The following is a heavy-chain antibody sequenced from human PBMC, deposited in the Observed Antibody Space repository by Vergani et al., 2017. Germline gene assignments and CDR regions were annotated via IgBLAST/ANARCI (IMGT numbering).Heavy chain of an antibody. CDR2: LNPTTGHT. CDR1: GYIFKNYY. J-gene: IGHJ5*02. D-gene: IGHD2-8*02. V-gene: IGHV1-46*02. CDR3: ARSVGYCAGATCRAYYFDH. Sequence: VQLVQSGAEVRKLGASVTVSCTASGYIFKNYYIHWLRQAPGQAFEWMGILNPTTGHTTSAQKFMGRVDMTRDPSTDTSTRTVQMTLSSLRSEDTAVYYWARSVGYCAGATCRAYYFDHWGQGTRVTVSS.